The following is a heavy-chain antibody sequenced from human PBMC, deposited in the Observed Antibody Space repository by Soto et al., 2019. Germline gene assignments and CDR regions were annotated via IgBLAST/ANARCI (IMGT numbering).Heavy chain of an antibody. CDR3: AKEFSDAFDI. CDR2: ISYDGSNK. Sequence: GGSLRLSCAASGFTFSSYAMHWVRQAPGKGLEWVAVISYDGSNKYYADSVKGRFTISRDNSKNTLYLQMNSLRAEDTAVYYYAKEFSDAFDIWGQGTMVTVSS. CDR1: GFTFSSYA. V-gene: IGHV3-30-3*01. J-gene: IGHJ3*02. D-gene: IGHD3-3*01.